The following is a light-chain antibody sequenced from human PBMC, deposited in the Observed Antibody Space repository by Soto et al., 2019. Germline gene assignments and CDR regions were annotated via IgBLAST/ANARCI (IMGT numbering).Light chain of an antibody. CDR2: AVR. CDR1: SSDVGGYDY. V-gene: IGLV2-14*01. Sequence: QSALTQPASVSGSPGQSITLSCTGTSSDVGGYDYVSWYRHHPGKAPKLMIYAVRNRPLGVSNRFSGSKSGNTASLTISGLHDEDEADYYCTSATHGNTVVFGGGTKLTVL. J-gene: IGLJ2*01. CDR3: TSATHGNTVV.